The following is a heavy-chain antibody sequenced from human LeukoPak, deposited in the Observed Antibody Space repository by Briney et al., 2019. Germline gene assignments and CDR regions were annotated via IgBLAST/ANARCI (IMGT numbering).Heavy chain of an antibody. V-gene: IGHV1-2*02. J-gene: IGHJ4*02. CDR3: ARSNFLYCSSTTCLFDY. CDR1: GYTFTDYY. D-gene: IGHD2-2*01. CDR2: INPNDGDT. Sequence: ASVKVSCKASGYTFTDYYMHWVRQAPGQGFEWMGWINPNDGDTNYAQKFQGRVTMTRDTSISTAHMEVSRLRSDDTAVYYCARSNFLYCSSTTCLFDYWGQGTLVTVSS.